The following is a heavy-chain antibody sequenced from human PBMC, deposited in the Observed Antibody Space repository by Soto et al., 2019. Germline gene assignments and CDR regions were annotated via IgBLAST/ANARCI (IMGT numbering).Heavy chain of an antibody. CDR2: ISGSGGST. J-gene: IGHJ4*02. CDR3: AKDYGDYFQYTTIDY. D-gene: IGHD4-17*01. Sequence: EVQLLESGGGLVQPGGSLRLSCAASGFTFSSYAMSWVRQAPGKGLEWVSAISGSGGSTYYADSVKGRFTISRDNSKNTLYLQMTSLRAEDTAVYYCAKDYGDYFQYTTIDYWGQGTLVTVSS. CDR1: GFTFSSYA. V-gene: IGHV3-23*01.